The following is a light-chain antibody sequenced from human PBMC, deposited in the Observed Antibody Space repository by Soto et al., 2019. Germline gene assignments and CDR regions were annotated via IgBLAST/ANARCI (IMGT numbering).Light chain of an antibody. CDR1: QSVLYSSNNKNY. V-gene: IGKV4-1*01. J-gene: IGKJ1*01. CDR2: WAS. CDR3: QQHYSSPWT. Sequence: DIVMTQSPDSLAVSLGERATINCKSSQSVLYSSNNKNYLTWYQQKPGQPPKLLIYWASTRESGVPDRLSGSGSGTDFTLLISSLQEDDVAVYYCQQHYSSPWTFGQGTKVEIK.